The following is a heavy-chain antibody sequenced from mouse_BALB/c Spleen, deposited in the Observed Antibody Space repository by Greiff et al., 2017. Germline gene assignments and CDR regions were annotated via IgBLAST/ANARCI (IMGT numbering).Heavy chain of an antibody. CDR3: ARLLGYFDY. J-gene: IGHJ2*01. CDR1: GFNIKDNY. Sequence: VQLQQSGAELVKPGASVKLSCTASGFNIKDNYMHWVKQRPEQGLEWIGRIDPANGNTKYDPKFQGKATITADTSSNTAYLQLSSLTSEDTAVYYCARLLGYFDYWGQGTTLTVSS. D-gene: IGHD4-1*01. V-gene: IGHV14-3*02. CDR2: IDPANGNT.